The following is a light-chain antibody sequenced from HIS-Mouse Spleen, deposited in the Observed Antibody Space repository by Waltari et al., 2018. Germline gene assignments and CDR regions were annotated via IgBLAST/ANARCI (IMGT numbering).Light chain of an antibody. CDR3: QQYGSSPLT. CDR2: GAS. Sequence: EIVLTQSPGTLSLSPGERATLSCSASQSVSSSYLAWYQQKPGPAPSLLIYGASSGATGIPDRFGGKGSGTDFSLTISRLEPEYFAVYYGQQYGSSPLTFGGGTKVEMK. J-gene: IGKJ4*02. V-gene: IGKV3-20*01. CDR1: QSVSSSY.